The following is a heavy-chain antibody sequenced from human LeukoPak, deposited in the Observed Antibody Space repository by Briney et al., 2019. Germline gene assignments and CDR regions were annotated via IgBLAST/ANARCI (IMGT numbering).Heavy chain of an antibody. D-gene: IGHD1-26*01. CDR3: ARDNSVGNNAWWFDP. V-gene: IGHV1-46*01. J-gene: IGHJ5*02. CDR2: INPTGGST. CDR1: GYTFTSYY. Sequence: ASVKVSCKASGYTFTSYYMHWVRQAPGQGLEWMGLINPTGGSTGYAQKFQGRVTMTRDMSTSTDYMELSSLRSEDTAIYYCARDNSVGNNAWWFDPWGQGTLVTVSS.